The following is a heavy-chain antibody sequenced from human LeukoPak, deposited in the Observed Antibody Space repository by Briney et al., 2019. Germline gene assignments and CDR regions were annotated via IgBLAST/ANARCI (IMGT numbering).Heavy chain of an antibody. D-gene: IGHD5-24*01. Sequence: SETLPLTCTVSGDSISRYYGSWIRQPPGKGGEGIGYIYYSGSTNYNPSLKSRVTISVDTSKNQFSLKLSSVTAADTAVYYCARVIRDGYNNAFDIWGQGTMVTVSS. CDR2: IYYSGST. V-gene: IGHV4-59*01. CDR3: ARVIRDGYNNAFDI. CDR1: GDSISRYY. J-gene: IGHJ3*02.